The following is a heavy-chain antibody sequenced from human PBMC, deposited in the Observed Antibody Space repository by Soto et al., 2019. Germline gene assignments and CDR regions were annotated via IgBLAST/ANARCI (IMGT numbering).Heavy chain of an antibody. CDR1: GGSISSGGYY. D-gene: IGHD3-10*01. V-gene: IGHV4-31*03. CDR3: ARGLLWFGDFGWIDP. Sequence: QVQLQESGPGLVKPSQTLSLTCTVSGGSISSGGYYWSWIREHPGKGLEWIGYIYYSGSTYYNPSLKSRVTISVDTSKNQFSLKLSSVTAADTAVYYCARGLLWFGDFGWIDPWGQGTLVTVSS. J-gene: IGHJ5*02. CDR2: IYYSGST.